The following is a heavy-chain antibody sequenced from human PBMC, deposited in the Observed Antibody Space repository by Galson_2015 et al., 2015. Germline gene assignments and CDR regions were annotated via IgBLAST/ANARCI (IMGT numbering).Heavy chain of an antibody. Sequence: LSLTCAVSGYSISSGYYWGWIRQPPGQGLEWIGSIYHSGSTYYNPSLKSRVTISVDTSKNQFSLKLSSVTAADTAVYYCASSITMVQGVIILGDWFDPWGQGTLVTVSS. V-gene: IGHV4-38-2*01. J-gene: IGHJ5*02. D-gene: IGHD3-10*01. CDR1: GYSISSGYY. CDR3: ASSITMVQGVIILGDWFDP. CDR2: IYHSGST.